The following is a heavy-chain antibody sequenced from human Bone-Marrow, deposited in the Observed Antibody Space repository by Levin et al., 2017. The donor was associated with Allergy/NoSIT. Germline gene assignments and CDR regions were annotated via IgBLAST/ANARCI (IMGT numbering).Heavy chain of an antibody. CDR1: GFSLRGFS. Sequence: PSQTLSLTCAASGFSLRGFSMNWVRQAPGKGLEWVASFGGRINNIYYGDSVKGRFTISRDDAKNSLSLQLDSLRAEDTAVYYCARDKDPLSSASYYYYGMDFWGQGTTVIVSS. CDR2: FGGRINNI. CDR3: ARDKDPLSSASYYYYGMDF. V-gene: IGHV3-21*01. D-gene: IGHD6-25*01. J-gene: IGHJ6*02.